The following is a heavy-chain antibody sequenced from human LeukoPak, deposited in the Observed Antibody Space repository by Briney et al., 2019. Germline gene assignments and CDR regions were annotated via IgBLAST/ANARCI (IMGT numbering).Heavy chain of an antibody. V-gene: IGHV4-59*01. Sequence: PSETLSLTCTVSGGSISSYYWSWIRQPPGKGLEWIGYIYYSGSTNYNPSLKSRVTISVDTSKNQFSLKLSSVTAADTAVYYCARGCSSTSCWDWFRFDPWGQGTLVTVSS. CDR3: ARGCSSTSCWDWFRFDP. J-gene: IGHJ5*02. D-gene: IGHD2-2*01. CDR1: GGSISSYY. CDR2: IYYSGST.